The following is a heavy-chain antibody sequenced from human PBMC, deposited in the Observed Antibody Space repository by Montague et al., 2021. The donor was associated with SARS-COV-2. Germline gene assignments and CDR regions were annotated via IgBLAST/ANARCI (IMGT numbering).Heavy chain of an antibody. CDR1: GGSVSSGSWN. V-gene: IGHV4-61*01. D-gene: IGHD3-3*01. CDR2: IDYRGST. Sequence: SETLSLTCTVSGGSVSSGSWNWSWIRQPPGKGLEWIGYIDYRGSTNYXPSLKSRVTISVDTSKNQFSLKLSSVTAADTAVYYCARDPWHITIFGVVTRYGMDVWGQGTTVTVSS. J-gene: IGHJ6*02. CDR3: ARDPWHITIFGVVTRYGMDV.